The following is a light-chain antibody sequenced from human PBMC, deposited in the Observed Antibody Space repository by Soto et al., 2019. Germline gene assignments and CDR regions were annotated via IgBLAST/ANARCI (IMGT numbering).Light chain of an antibody. Sequence: EIVLTQSPATLSLSPGERATLSCRAGQTIHAQLAWYQQKPGQAPRLPFYGASTGATGLPARFSGSGSGTDFTLTINSLQAADCGVYYCQQYYNWPRTFGQGTRLEIK. V-gene: IGKV3D-15*01. J-gene: IGKJ5*01. CDR2: GAS. CDR1: QTIHAQ. CDR3: QQYYNWPRT.